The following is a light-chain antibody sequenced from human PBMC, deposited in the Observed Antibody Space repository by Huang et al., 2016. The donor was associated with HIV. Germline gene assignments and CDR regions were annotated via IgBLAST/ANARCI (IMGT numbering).Light chain of an antibody. CDR3: QQSYHSPSPS. V-gene: IGKV1-39*01. J-gene: IGKJ4*01. CDR1: QNILRF. CDR2: GSS. Sequence: IQMAQSPPSLAGFIGDRVTISCRASQNILRFVNWYKHKPGKAPKLLVYGSSSLQSDVPSRFSGSGSGTDFTLTINDLQPEDSATYYCQQSYHSPSPSFGGGTKVQI.